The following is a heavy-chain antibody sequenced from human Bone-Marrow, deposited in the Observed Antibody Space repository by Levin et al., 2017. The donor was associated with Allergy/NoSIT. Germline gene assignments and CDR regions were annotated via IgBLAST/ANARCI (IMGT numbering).Heavy chain of an antibody. CDR1: GFTFSSYS. CDR2: ISSSSTI. Sequence: GGSLRLSCAASGFTFSSYSMNWVRQAPGKGLEWVSYISSSSTIYYADSVKGRFTISRDNAKNSLYLQMNSLRAEDTAVYYCARANLGADYWGQGTLVTVSS. D-gene: IGHD7-27*01. CDR3: ARANLGADY. V-gene: IGHV3-48*01. J-gene: IGHJ4*02.